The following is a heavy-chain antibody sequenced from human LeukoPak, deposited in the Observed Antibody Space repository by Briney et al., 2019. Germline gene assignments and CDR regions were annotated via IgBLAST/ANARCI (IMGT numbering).Heavy chain of an antibody. J-gene: IGHJ6*04. Sequence: ASVKVSCKASGGTFSSYAISWVRQAPGQGLEWMGRIIPILGIANYAQKFQGRVTITADKSTSTAYMELSSLRSEDTAVYYCARAGAMGYCSSTSCYSADVWGKGTTVTVSS. CDR3: ARAGAMGYCSSTSCYSADV. D-gene: IGHD2-2*01. CDR2: IIPILGIA. CDR1: GGTFSSYA. V-gene: IGHV1-69*04.